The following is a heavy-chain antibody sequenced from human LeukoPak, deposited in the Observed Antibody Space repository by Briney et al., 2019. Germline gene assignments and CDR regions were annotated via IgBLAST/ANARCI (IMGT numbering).Heavy chain of an antibody. J-gene: IGHJ4*02. Sequence: GGSLRLSCAASGFTFSSYGMHWVRQAPGKGLEWVAVIWYDGSNKYYADSVKGRFTIPRDNSKNTLYLQMNSLRAEDTAVYYCARAQRNPTNYYFDYWGQGTLVTISS. CDR3: ARAQRNPTNYYFDY. D-gene: IGHD5-24*01. V-gene: IGHV3-33*01. CDR1: GFTFSSYG. CDR2: IWYDGSNK.